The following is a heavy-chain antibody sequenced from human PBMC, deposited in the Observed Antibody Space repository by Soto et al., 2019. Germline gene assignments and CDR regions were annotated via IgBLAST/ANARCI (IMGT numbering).Heavy chain of an antibody. Sequence: QEQLVESGGGVVQPGRSLNLSCATSGFTFSNSGFHWVRQAPGKGLEWVATLSYDGRNTHYAESVKGRFTISRDKATKMVFLQMENMRAEDTAVYYCVKIRGSWVFGNLQFWGQGTLVIVST. CDR2: LSYDGRNT. V-gene: IGHV3-30*18. CDR1: GFTFSNSG. CDR3: VKIRGSWVFGNLQF. J-gene: IGHJ1*01. D-gene: IGHD6-13*01.